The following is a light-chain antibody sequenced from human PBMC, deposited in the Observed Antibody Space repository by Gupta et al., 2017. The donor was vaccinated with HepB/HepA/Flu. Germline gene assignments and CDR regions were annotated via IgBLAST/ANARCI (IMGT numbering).Light chain of an antibody. CDR1: QSVLYSSNNKNY. Sequence: DIVMTQSPDSLAVSLGERATINCKSSQSVLYSSNNKNYLAWYQQKPGQPPKLLIYWASTRESGVPDRFSGSGSGTDFTLTISSLQAEDVAVYYCQQYYSTPFGHGTKVDIK. CDR2: WAS. J-gene: IGKJ3*01. CDR3: QQYYSTP. V-gene: IGKV4-1*01.